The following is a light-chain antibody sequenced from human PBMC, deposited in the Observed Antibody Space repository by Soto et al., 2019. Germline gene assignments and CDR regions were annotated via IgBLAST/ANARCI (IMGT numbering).Light chain of an antibody. CDR1: QSISSW. CDR3: QQYNSYTWT. Sequence: GDRVTITCRASQSISSWLAWYQQKPGKAPKLLIYDASSLESGVPSRFSGSGSGTEFTLTISSLQPDNFATYYCQQYNSYTWTFGQGTKVDIK. V-gene: IGKV1-5*01. J-gene: IGKJ1*01. CDR2: DAS.